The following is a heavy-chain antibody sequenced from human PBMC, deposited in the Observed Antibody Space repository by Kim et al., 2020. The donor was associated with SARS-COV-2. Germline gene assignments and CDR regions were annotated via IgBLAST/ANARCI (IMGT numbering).Heavy chain of an antibody. J-gene: IGHJ4*02. CDR2: ISYDGSDK. V-gene: IGHV3-30*04. Sequence: GGSLRLSCAASGFTFSYYAMNWVRQSPGKGLEWVSVISYDGSDKYYADSVKGRFTISRDNTKNTLSLQMSSLRAEDTALYYCAKDIRAATLNYWGQGTVV. CDR1: GFTFSYYA. D-gene: IGHD6-25*01. CDR3: AKDIRAATLNY.